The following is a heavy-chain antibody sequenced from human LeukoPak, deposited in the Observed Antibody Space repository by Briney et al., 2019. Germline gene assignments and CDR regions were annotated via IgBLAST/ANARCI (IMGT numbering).Heavy chain of an antibody. CDR3: ARDQIVPAAMKGYYYYYGMDV. CDR1: GGSISSYY. J-gene: IGHJ6*02. V-gene: IGHV4-59*01. CDR2: IYYSGST. Sequence: SETLSLTCTVSGGSISSYYWSWIRQPPGKGLEWIGYIYYSGSTNYNPSLKSRVTISVDTSKNQFSLKLSSVTAADTAVYYCARDQIVPAAMKGYYYYYGMDVWGQGTTVTVSS. D-gene: IGHD2-2*01.